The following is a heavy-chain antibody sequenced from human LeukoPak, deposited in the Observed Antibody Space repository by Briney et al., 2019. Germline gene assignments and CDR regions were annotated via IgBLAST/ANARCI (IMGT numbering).Heavy chain of an antibody. CDR3: ATTRQNSRNYYDSSGYYYDAFDI. D-gene: IGHD3-22*01. V-gene: IGHV3-11*01. Sequence: PGGSLRLSCAASGFTFSDYYMSWIRQAPGKGLEWVSYISSSGSIIYYADSVKGRFTISRDNAKNSLYLQMNSLRAEDTAVYYCATTRQNSRNYYDSSGYYYDAFDIWGQGTMVTVSS. CDR2: ISSSGSII. J-gene: IGHJ3*02. CDR1: GFTFSDYY.